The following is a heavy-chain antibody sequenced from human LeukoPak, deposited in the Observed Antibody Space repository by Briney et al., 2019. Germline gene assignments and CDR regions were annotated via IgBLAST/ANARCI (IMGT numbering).Heavy chain of an antibody. V-gene: IGHV3-21*01. D-gene: IGHD2-2*01. CDR1: GFTFSSYA. CDR3: ARDERRYCSDSSCYPGDY. CDR2: VSRTSAYI. J-gene: IGHJ4*02. Sequence: GGSLRLSCAASGFTFSSYAMKWVRQAPGKGLEWVSAVSRTSAYIYYSDSVKGRFTISRDNAKNSVYLQIDSLRAEDTAVYYCARDERRYCSDSSCYPGDYWGQGTLVTVSS.